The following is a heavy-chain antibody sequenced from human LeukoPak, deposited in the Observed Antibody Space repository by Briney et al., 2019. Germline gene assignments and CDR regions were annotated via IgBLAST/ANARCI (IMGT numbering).Heavy chain of an antibody. CDR3: AKGGYYDSSGYSPSTDYYGMDV. Sequence: GGSLRLPCAASGFTFSSYAMSWVRQAPGKGLEWVSAISGSGGSTYYADSVKGRFTISRDNSKNTLYLQMNSLRAEDTAVYYCAKGGYYDSSGYSPSTDYYGMDVWGQGTTVTVSS. CDR2: ISGSGGST. D-gene: IGHD3-22*01. CDR1: GFTFSSYA. J-gene: IGHJ6*02. V-gene: IGHV3-23*01.